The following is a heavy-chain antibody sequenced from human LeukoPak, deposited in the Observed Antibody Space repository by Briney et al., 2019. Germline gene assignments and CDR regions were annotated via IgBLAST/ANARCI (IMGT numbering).Heavy chain of an antibody. CDR1: GFTVSSNY. J-gene: IGHJ4*02. CDR2: IYSGGST. Sequence: GGSLRLSCAASGFTVSSNYMSWVRQAPRKGLEWVSVIYSGGSTYYADSVKGRFTISRDNSKNTLYLQMNSLRAEDTAVYYCAKGYDFWSGWVIDYWGQGTLVTVSS. D-gene: IGHD3-3*01. V-gene: IGHV3-66*01. CDR3: AKGYDFWSGWVIDY.